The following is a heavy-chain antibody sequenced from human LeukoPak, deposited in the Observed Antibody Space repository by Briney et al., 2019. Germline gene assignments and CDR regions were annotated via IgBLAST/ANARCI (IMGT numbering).Heavy chain of an antibody. CDR2: IKHDGSEK. CDR1: GFTFNNYW. J-gene: IGHJ6*02. V-gene: IGHV3-7*01. Sequence: GGSLRLSCVASGFTFNNYWMTWVRQAPGKGLEWVATIKHDGSEKYYVDSVKGRFTISRDNGKNSLYLQMNSLRAEDTAVYYCTRGGTWGMDVWGQGTTVIVSS. D-gene: IGHD1-26*01. CDR3: TRGGTWGMDV.